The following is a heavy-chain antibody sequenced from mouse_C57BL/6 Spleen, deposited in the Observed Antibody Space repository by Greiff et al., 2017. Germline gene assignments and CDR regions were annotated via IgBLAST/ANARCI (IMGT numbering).Heavy chain of an antibody. CDR3: ARRHYYGSSHFDY. D-gene: IGHD1-1*01. CDR2: ISYSGST. V-gene: IGHV3-8*01. CDR1: GYSITSDY. J-gene: IGHJ2*01. Sequence: EVKLVESGPGLAKPSQTLSLTCSVTGYSITSDYWNWIRKFPGNTLEYMGYISYSGSTYYNPSLKSLISITRDTSKTQYYLHLNAVTTEDTATYYCARRHYYGSSHFDYWGQGTTLTVSS.